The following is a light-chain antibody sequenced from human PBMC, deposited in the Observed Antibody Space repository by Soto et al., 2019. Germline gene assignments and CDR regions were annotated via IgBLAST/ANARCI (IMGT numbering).Light chain of an antibody. J-gene: IGKJ1*01. CDR3: QQSYSTPPA. Sequence: EIVLTQSPATLSLSPGERATLSCRASQSVGSSLAWYQHKPGQAPRLLIYGANTRATGIPARFSGSGSGTDFTLTISSLQPEDFATYYCQQSYSTPPAFGQGTKVDIK. CDR1: QSVGSS. V-gene: IGKV3-15*01. CDR2: GAN.